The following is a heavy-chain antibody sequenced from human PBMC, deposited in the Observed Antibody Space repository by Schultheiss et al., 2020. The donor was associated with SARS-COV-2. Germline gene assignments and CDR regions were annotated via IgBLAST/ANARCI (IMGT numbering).Heavy chain of an antibody. CDR3: ARDMQWLVEGEYYYYGMDV. J-gene: IGHJ6*02. V-gene: IGHV2-70*01. D-gene: IGHD6-19*01. CDR2: IDWDDDK. Sequence: SGPTLVKPTQTLTLTCTFSGFSLSTSGMCVSWIRQPPGKALEWLALIDWDDDKYYSTSLKTRLTISKDTSKNQVVLTMTNMDPVDTATYYCARDMQWLVEGEYYYYGMDVWGQGTTVTVSS. CDR1: GFSLSTSGMC.